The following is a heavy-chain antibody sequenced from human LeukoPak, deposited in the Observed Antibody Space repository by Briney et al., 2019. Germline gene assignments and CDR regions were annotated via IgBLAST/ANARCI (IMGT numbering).Heavy chain of an antibody. CDR3: AREREKWELLAPDY. J-gene: IGHJ4*02. CDR2: ISSSSSYI. V-gene: IGHV3-21*04. CDR1: GFTFSSHS. Sequence: GGSLRLSCAASGFTFSSHSMNWVRQAPGKGLEWVSSISSSSSYIYYADSVKGRFTISRDNAKNSLYLQMNSLRAEDTAVYYCAREREKWELLAPDYWGQGTLVTVSS. D-gene: IGHD1-26*01.